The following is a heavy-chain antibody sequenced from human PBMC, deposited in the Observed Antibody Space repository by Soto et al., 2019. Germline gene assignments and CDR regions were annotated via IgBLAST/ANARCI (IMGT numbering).Heavy chain of an antibody. CDR3: IGSGSYYMSYFDY. V-gene: IGHV4-39*01. D-gene: IGHD3-10*01. Sequence: PSETLSLTCTVSGGSISSSSYYWGWIRQPPGKGLEWIGSIYYSGSTYYNPSLKSRVTISVDTSKNQFSLKLSSVTAADTAVYYCIGSGSYYMSYFDYWGQGTLVTVSS. CDR2: IYYSGST. J-gene: IGHJ4*02. CDR1: GGSISSSSYY.